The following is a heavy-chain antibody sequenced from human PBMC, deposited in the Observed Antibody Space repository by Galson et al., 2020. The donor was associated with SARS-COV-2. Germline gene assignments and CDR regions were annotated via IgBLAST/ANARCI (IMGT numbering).Heavy chain of an antibody. D-gene: IGHD5-12*01. J-gene: IGHJ4*02. CDR2: IVPVFATT. Sequence: SVKVSCKAPGGTFSNYALSWVRQAPGQGLEWMGRIVPVFATTAYAQKFQGRVTFTADQSTSTAYMELTNLKSDDTAFYYCARACGYSHTGCQFDCWGQGTLVTVSS. CDR1: GGTFSNYA. V-gene: IGHV1-69*13. CDR3: ARACGYSHTGCQFDC.